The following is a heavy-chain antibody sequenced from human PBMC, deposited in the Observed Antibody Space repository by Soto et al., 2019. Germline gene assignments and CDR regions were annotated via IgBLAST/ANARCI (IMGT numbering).Heavy chain of an antibody. Sequence: QMQLVQSGPEVKKPGTSVKVSCKASGFTFTNSAVQWVRQARGQRLEWIGRIVVGSGNTNYAQKFQERVTITRDMSTSTAYMELSSLRSEDTAVYYCAAGRGGNGLQFDPWGQGTLVTVSS. J-gene: IGHJ5*02. D-gene: IGHD1-1*01. CDR2: IVVGSGNT. V-gene: IGHV1-58*01. CDR1: GFTFTNSA. CDR3: AAGRGGNGLQFDP.